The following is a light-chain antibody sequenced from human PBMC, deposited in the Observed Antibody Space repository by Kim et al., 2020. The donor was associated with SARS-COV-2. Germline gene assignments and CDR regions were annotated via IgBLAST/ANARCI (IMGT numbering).Light chain of an antibody. CDR2: GAS. V-gene: IGKV3-20*01. Sequence: EIVLTQSPGTLSLPPGERATLSCRASQTVSTNSLAWYQHKPGQTPRLLIYGASSRATGIPDRFGGSGSGTDFTLTISNLEPEDSAVYYCQQYSDSPPYNFGQGTTLEI. J-gene: IGKJ2*01. CDR3: QQYSDSPPYN. CDR1: QTVSTNS.